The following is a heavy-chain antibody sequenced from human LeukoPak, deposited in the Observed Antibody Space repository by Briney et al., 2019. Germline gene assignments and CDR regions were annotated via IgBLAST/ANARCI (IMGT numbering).Heavy chain of an antibody. CDR2: INSNSGDT. CDR1: GYTFTGYY. CDR3: ARDPTRGDLSVY. J-gene: IGHJ4*02. D-gene: IGHD7-27*01. Sequence: ASVKVSCKASGYTFTGYYMHWVRQVPGQGLEWMGWINSNSGDTNYAQKFQGRVTMTRDMSISTAYMELSRLRSDDTAVYYCARDPTRGDLSVYWGQGTLVTVSS. V-gene: IGHV1-2*02.